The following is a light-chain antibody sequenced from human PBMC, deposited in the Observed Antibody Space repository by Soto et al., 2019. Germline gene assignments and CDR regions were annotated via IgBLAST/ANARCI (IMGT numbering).Light chain of an antibody. CDR1: QSVSSNY. J-gene: IGKJ2*01. CDR2: GAS. CDR3: QQPPHT. Sequence: DSVLTQSPGTLSLSPGERTTLSCRASQSVSSNYLAWYQQKPGQAPRLLIYGASSRATGIPDRFSGSGSGTDFTLTVSRLQPEDFATYYCQQPPHTFGPGTKVEIK. V-gene: IGKV3-20*01.